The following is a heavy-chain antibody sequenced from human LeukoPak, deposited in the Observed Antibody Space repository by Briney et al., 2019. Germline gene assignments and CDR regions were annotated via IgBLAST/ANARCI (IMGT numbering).Heavy chain of an antibody. V-gene: IGHV4-59*01. CDR1: GGSISSYY. CDR3: ARAPYYYASGSYLLQNYYMDV. J-gene: IGHJ6*03. D-gene: IGHD3-10*01. Sequence: SETLSLTCTVSGGSISSYYWSWLRQPPGKGLEWIGYIYYSGSTNYNPSLKSRVTISVDTSKNQFSLKLSSVTAADTAVYYCARAPYYYASGSYLLQNYYMDVWGKGTTVTVSS. CDR2: IYYSGST.